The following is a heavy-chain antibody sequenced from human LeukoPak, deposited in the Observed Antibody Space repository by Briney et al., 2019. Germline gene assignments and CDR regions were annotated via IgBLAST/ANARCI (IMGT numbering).Heavy chain of an antibody. CDR3: ARAVYDFWSGYSLLFDY. CDR1: GYTFTGYY. V-gene: IGHV1-2*02. D-gene: IGHD3-3*01. J-gene: IGHJ4*02. Sequence: ASVKVSCKAYGYTFTGYYMHWVRQAPGQGLEWMGWINPNSGGTNYAQKFQGRVTMTRDTSISTAYMELSRLRSDDTAVYYCARAVYDFWSGYSLLFDYWGQGTLVTVSS. CDR2: INPNSGGT.